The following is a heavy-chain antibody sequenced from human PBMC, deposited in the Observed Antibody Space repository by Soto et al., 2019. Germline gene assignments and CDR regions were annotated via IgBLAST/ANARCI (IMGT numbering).Heavy chain of an antibody. CDR2: LYDVDGS. CDR3: ASWHEREHAYDV. CDR1: GLTVSGKKY. D-gene: IGHD1-1*01. Sequence: DVQLVDSGGGLIQPGESLSLSCAAFGLTVSGKKYVAWVRQAPGKGLEWVSALYDVDGSFYADSVKGRFTTSSDSSKTTVYLQMNGLRPDDTAVYYCASWHEREHAYDVWGQGTTVTVSS. V-gene: IGHV3-53*01. J-gene: IGHJ3*01.